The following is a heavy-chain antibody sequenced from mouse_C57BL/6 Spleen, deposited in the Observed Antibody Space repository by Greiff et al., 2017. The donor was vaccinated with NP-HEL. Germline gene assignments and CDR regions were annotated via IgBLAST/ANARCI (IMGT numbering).Heavy chain of an antibody. D-gene: IGHD2-2*01. J-gene: IGHJ1*03. Sequence: EVKLQESGPGLVKPSQSLSLTCSVTGYSITSGYYWNWIRQFPGNKLEWMGYISYDGSNNYNPSLKNRISITRDTSKNQFFLKLNSVTTEDTATYYCARGIYYGYDGYFDVWGTGTTVTVSS. CDR3: ARGIYYGYDGYFDV. V-gene: IGHV3-6*01. CDR2: ISYDGSN. CDR1: GYSITSGYY.